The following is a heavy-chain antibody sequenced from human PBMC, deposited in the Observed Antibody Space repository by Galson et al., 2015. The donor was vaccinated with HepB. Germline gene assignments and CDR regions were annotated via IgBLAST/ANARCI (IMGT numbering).Heavy chain of an antibody. CDR2: ISGDTTHI. V-gene: IGHV3-21*01. Sequence: SLRLSCAASGFIFKDYNMIWVRQAPGKGLEWVSSISGDTTHIYYADSVKGRVTISRDNTKNSLYLQMNSLGVEDTALYSCARDPPLGTPLDYWGQGTLVTVSS. CDR1: GFIFKDYN. J-gene: IGHJ4*02. D-gene: IGHD7-27*01. CDR3: ARDPPLGTPLDY.